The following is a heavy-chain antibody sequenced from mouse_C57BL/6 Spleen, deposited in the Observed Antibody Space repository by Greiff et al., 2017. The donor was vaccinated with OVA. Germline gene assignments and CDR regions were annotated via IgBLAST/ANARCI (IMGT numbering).Heavy chain of an antibody. CDR3: ARGLLYYYAMDY. J-gene: IGHJ4*01. D-gene: IGHD2-3*01. CDR1: GYAFSSSW. V-gene: IGHV1-82*01. Sequence: VQLVESGPELVKPGASVKISCKASGYAFSSSWMNWVKQRPGKGLEWIGRIYPGDGDTNYNGKFKGKATLTADKSSSTAYMQLSSLTSEDSAVYFCARGLLYYYAMDYWGQGTSVTVSS. CDR2: IYPGDGDT.